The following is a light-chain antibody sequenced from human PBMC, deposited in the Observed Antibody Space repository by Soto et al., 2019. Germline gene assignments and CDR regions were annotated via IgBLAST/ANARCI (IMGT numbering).Light chain of an antibody. J-gene: IGKJ1*01. CDR3: QQYINCPLT. Sequence: EKVMTQSPATLSVSPGERATLSCRASQSVSSNIAWYQQKPGQAPRLLIYGASTRATGIPARFRGSGSGTEFTLTISSLQSEDFAVYYCQQYINCPLTFGQGTKVEIK. CDR1: QSVSSN. V-gene: IGKV3D-15*01. CDR2: GAS.